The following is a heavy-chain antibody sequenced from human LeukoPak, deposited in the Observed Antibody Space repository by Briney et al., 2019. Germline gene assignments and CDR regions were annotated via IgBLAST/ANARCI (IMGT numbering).Heavy chain of an antibody. CDR1: GGTFSSYA. V-gene: IGHV1-69*04. J-gene: IGHJ6*02. CDR2: IIPILGIA. D-gene: IGHD3-22*01. CDR3: AKDLREWYYDPNGNYFSYGMDV. Sequence: SVKVSCKASGGTFSSYAISWVRQAPGQGLEWMGRIIPILGIANYAQKFQGRVTITADKSTSTAYMELSSLRSEDTAVYYCAKDLREWYYDPNGNYFSYGMDVWGQGTTVVVSS.